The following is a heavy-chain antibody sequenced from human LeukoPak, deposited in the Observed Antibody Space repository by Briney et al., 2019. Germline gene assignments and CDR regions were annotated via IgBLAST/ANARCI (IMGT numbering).Heavy chain of an antibody. D-gene: IGHD6-19*01. J-gene: IGHJ4*02. V-gene: IGHV3-48*01. CDR1: GFTFSSYS. Sequence: PGGSLRLSCAASGFTFSSYSMNWVRQAPGKGLEWVSYISSSSSTIYYADSVKGRFTISRDNAKNSLYLQMNSLRAEDTAVYYCARERYSSGWYFSPRVVVSNFDYWGQGTLVTVSS. CDR2: ISSSSSTI. CDR3: ARERYSSGWYFSPRVVVSNFDY.